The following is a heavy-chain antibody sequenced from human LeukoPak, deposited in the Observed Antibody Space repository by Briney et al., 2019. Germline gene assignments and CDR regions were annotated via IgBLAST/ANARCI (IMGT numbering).Heavy chain of an antibody. J-gene: IGHJ4*02. CDR3: ARMRDLVGTSPLGY. D-gene: IGHD1-26*01. Sequence: ASVKVSCKASGYTFTDYYMHWVRQAPGQGLEWMGWINPNSGVTNYAQKFQGRVAMTRDTSISTAYMELSSLRSDDTAVYYCARMRDLVGTSPLGYWGQGTLATVSS. CDR2: INPNSGVT. CDR1: GYTFTDYY. V-gene: IGHV1-2*02.